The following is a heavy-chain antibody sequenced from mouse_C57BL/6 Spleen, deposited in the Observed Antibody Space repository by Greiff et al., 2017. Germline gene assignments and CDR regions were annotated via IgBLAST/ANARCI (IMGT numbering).Heavy chain of an antibody. D-gene: IGHD2-3*01. V-gene: IGHV1-80*01. CDR2: IYPGDGDT. CDR3: ARSSFYDGYSYYYAMDY. CDR1: GYAFSSYW. Sequence: QVQLQQSGAELVKPGASVKISCKASGYAFSSYWMNWVKQRPGKGLEWIGQIYPGDGDTNYNGKFKGKATLTADKSSSTAYMQLSSLTSEDSAVYFCARSSFYDGYSYYYAMDYWGQGTSVTVSS. J-gene: IGHJ4*01.